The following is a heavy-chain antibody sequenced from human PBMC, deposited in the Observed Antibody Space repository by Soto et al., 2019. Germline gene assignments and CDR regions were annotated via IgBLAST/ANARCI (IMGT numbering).Heavy chain of an antibody. V-gene: IGHV5-51*01. CDR2: IYPSDSDT. J-gene: IGHJ3*02. CDR3: ARRNTIFRFDI. Sequence: ESLKISCKGSGYSFTSYWIGWVRQMPGKGLEWMGIIYPSDSDTRYSPSFQGQVTISADKSISTAYLQWSSLKASDTAMYYGARRNTIFRFDIWGQGTMVTVSS. D-gene: IGHD3-9*01. CDR1: GYSFTSYW.